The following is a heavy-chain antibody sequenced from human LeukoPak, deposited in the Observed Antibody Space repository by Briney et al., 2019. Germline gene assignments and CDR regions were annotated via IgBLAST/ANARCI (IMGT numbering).Heavy chain of an antibody. J-gene: IGHJ4*02. CDR1: GGSFSGYY. CDR2: INHSGST. D-gene: IGHD3-10*01. Sequence: PSETLSLTCAVYGGSFSGYYWSWIRQPPGKGLEWIGEINHSGSTNYNPSLKSRVTISVDTSKNQFSLKLSSVTAADTAAYYCARDGPRYYGSGSDYWGQGTLVTVSS. V-gene: IGHV4-34*01. CDR3: ARDGPRYYGSGSDY.